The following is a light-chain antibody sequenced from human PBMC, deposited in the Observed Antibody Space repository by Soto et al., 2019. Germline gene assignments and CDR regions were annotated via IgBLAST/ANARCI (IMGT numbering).Light chain of an antibody. J-gene: IGKJ2*01. CDR2: DAS. Sequence: DIQMTQSPSTLSASVGDRVTITCRASQSISTWLAWYLQQPGKAPKVLIYDASSLESGVPSRFSGSGSGTEFTLTISSLQPDDFATYYCQQYNSYPYTFGLGTKLEIK. CDR3: QQYNSYPYT. V-gene: IGKV1-5*01. CDR1: QSISTW.